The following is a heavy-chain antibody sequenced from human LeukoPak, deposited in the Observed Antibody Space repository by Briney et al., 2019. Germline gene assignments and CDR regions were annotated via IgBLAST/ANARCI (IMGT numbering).Heavy chain of an antibody. CDR1: GFTFSSYA. CDR2: ISGSGGST. D-gene: IGHD3-16*02. J-gene: IGHJ6*02. Sequence: GGSLRLSCAASGFTFSSYAMSWVRQAPGKGLEWVSAISGSGGSTYYADSVKGRFTISRDNSKNTLYLQMNSLRAEDTAVYYCAKDRGGGYDYVRGSYRYSYSYYYYGMDVWGQGTTVTVSS. V-gene: IGHV3-23*01. CDR3: AKDRGGGYDYVRGSYRYSYSYYYYGMDV.